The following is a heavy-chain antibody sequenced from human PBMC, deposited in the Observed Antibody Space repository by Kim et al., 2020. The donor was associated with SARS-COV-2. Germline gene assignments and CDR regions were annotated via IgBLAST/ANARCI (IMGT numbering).Heavy chain of an antibody. J-gene: IGHJ6*02. D-gene: IGHD6-13*01. CDR2: INHSGST. CDR1: GGSFSGYY. Sequence: SETLSLTCAVYGGSFSGYYWSWIRQPPGKGLEWIGEINHSGSTNYNPSLKSRVTISVDTSKNQFSLKLSSVTAADTAVYYCARVVPIAAAAHMTYYYGMDVWGQGTTVTVSS. V-gene: IGHV4-34*01. CDR3: ARVVPIAAAAHMTYYYGMDV.